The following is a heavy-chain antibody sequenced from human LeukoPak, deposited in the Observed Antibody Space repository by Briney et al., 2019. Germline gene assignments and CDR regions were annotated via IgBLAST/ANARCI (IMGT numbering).Heavy chain of an antibody. CDR3: ARVVVGLIDY. D-gene: IGHD2-15*01. CDR1: GGSISSYY. J-gene: IGHJ4*02. V-gene: IGHV4-59*01. CDR2: IYYSGST. Sequence: SETLSLTCTVSGGSISSYYWSWIRQPPGKGLEWIGYIYYSGSTNHNPSLKSRVTISVDTSKNQFSLKLSSVTAADTAVYYCARVVVGLIDYWGQGTLVTVSS.